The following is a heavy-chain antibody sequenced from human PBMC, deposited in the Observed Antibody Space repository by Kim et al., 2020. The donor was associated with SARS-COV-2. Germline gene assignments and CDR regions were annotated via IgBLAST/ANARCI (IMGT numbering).Heavy chain of an antibody. D-gene: IGHD5-12*01. CDR3: ARERGPRSAAMATFDY. J-gene: IGHJ4*02. V-gene: IGHV4-4*08. CDR2: IYTSGST. CDR1: GGFISSYY. Sequence: SETLSLTCTISGGFISSYYWSWLRQSPGKGLEWIGYIYTSGSTIYNPSLKSRVTMSLDKSKNQFSLKLDSVTADDTAIYFCARERGPRSAAMATFDYWGQGALVTVSS.